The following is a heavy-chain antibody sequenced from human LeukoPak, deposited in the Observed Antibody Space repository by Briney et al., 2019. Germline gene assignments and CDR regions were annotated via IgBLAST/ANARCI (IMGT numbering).Heavy chain of an antibody. D-gene: IGHD5-18*01. CDR3: AVDLGYTYGYSDDY. CDR1: GYTFTGNY. V-gene: IGHV1-2*02. Sequence: EASVKVSCKASGYTFTGNYMHWVRQAPGQGLEWMGWINPYSGGTNYAQKFQGRVTMTRDTSGSIAYMELIRLRYDDSAVYYCAVDLGYTYGYSDDYWGQGTLVTVSS. CDR2: INPYSGGT. J-gene: IGHJ4*02.